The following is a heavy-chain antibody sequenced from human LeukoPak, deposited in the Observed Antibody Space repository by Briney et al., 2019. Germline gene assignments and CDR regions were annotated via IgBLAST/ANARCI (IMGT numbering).Heavy chain of an antibody. CDR1: GGSISTYY. V-gene: IGHV4-4*07. CDR3: VREGYYGNNYVDY. Sequence: PSETLSLTCTVSGGSISTYYWSWIRQPAGKGLEWTGRIYNGGSPNYNPSLKSRVTMSLDTPKNQFSLMLTSVTAADTAVYYCVREGYYGNNYVDYWGQGTLVTVSS. D-gene: IGHD5-24*01. CDR2: IYNGGSP. J-gene: IGHJ4*02.